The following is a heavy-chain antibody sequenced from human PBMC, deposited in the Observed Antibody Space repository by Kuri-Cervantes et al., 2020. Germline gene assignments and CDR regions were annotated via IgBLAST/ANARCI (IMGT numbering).Heavy chain of an antibody. Sequence: GESLKISCAASGFTFSSYEMNWVRQAPGKGLEWVSYISSSGSTIYYADSVKGRFTISRDNAKNSLYLQMNSLRAEDTAVYYCARDRVRFLEWDAFDYWGQGTLVTVSS. D-gene: IGHD3-3*01. CDR3: ARDRVRFLEWDAFDY. CDR2: ISSSGSTI. V-gene: IGHV3-48*03. CDR1: GFTFSSYE. J-gene: IGHJ4*02.